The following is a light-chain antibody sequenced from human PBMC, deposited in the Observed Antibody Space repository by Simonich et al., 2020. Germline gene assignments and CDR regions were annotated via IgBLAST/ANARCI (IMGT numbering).Light chain of an antibody. Sequence: DIVMTQSPDSLAVSLGERATINCKSSQGVLYSSNNKNYLAWYQQKPGQPPKLLISWASTRESGVPDRFSGSGSGTDFTLTISSLQAEDVAGYYCQQYYSTPLTFGGGTKVEIK. V-gene: IGKV4-1*01. CDR1: QGVLYSSNNKNY. CDR3: QQYYSTPLT. J-gene: IGKJ4*01. CDR2: WAS.